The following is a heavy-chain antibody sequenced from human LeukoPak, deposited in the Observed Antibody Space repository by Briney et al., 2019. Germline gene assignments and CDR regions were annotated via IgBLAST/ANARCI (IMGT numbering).Heavy chain of an antibody. Sequence: PGGSLRLSCAASGFTLSSYDMNWVRQAPGKGLEWVSDISHSGSTIYYADSVKGRFTISSDNAKNSLYLQMTSLRAEDTAVYYCARDGPSIFRGVIRGGAANYYYYMDVWGKGTTVTVSS. CDR2: ISHSGSTI. V-gene: IGHV3-48*03. CDR1: GFTLSSYD. J-gene: IGHJ6*03. CDR3: ARDGPSIFRGVIRGGAANYYYYMDV. D-gene: IGHD3-10*01.